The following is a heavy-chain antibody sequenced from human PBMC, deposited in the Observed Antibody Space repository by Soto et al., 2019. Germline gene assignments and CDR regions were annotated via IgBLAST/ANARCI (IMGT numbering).Heavy chain of an antibody. CDR2: ISSTTNYI. V-gene: IGHV3-21*01. J-gene: IGHJ4*02. CDR1: VFTFTRYS. Sequence: PGGSLRLSCAASVFTFTRYSMNWVRQAPGKGLEWVSSISSTTNYIYYADSMKGRFTVSRDNAKNPVYLEMNSLSAEDTALYYCARESEDLTSNFDYWGQGTLVTVSS. CDR3: ARESEDLTSNFDY.